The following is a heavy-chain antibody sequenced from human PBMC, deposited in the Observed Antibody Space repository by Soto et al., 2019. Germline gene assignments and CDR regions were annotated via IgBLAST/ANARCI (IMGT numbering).Heavy chain of an antibody. V-gene: IGHV5-51*01. CDR1: GYSFTSYW. D-gene: IGHD2-2*01. CDR3: ARRQRYCSSTSCYAAAFDI. CDR2: IYPGDSDT. Sequence: PGESLKISCKGSGYSFTSYWIGWVRQMPGKGLEWMGIIYPGDSDTRYSTYFQGQVSISADKSISTAYLQWSSLKASDTAMYYCARRQRYCSSTSCYAAAFDIWGQGTTVTVSS. J-gene: IGHJ3*02.